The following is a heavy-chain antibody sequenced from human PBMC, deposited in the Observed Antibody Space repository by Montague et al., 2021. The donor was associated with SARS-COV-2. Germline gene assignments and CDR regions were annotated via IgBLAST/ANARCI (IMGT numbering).Heavy chain of an antibody. V-gene: IGHV4-39*07. D-gene: IGHD3-16*01. CDR3: ARVGEYHCSLGFSRYFYYDMDV. Sequence: SETLSLTCTVSGGSVSSSSYYWGWIRQPPGKGLEWIGCIYYSGSTNYNPSLKSRVTISVDTSKNQFSLKLSSVTAADTAVYYCARVGEYHCSLGFSRYFYYDMDVWGQGTTVTVSS. CDR2: IYYSGST. J-gene: IGHJ6*02. CDR1: GGSVSSSSYY.